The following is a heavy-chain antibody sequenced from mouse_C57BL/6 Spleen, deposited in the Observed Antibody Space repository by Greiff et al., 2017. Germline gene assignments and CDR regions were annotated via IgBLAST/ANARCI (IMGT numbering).Heavy chain of an antibody. V-gene: IGHV8-12*01. Sequence: QVTLKESGPGILQSSQTLSLTCSFSGFSLSTSGMGVSWIRQPSGKGLEWLAHIYWDDDKRYNPSLKSRLTISKDTSRNQVFLKITSVDTADTATYYCARSDSSEFAYWGQGTLVTVSA. D-gene: IGHD3-2*02. CDR3: ARSDSSEFAY. J-gene: IGHJ3*01. CDR2: IYWDDDK. CDR1: GFSLSTSGMG.